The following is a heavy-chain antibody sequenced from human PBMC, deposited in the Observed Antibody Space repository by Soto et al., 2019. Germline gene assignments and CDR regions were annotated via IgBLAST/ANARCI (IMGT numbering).Heavy chain of an antibody. CDR2: IYYSGST. V-gene: IGHV4-39*01. CDR1: CGSIISSSYY. J-gene: IGHJ6*02. CDR3: ARHLASANYDFWSGYYNGGYYYYYGMDV. Sequence: SETLSLTCTFSCGSIISSSYYWGWIRQPPGKGLEWIGSIYYSGSTYYNPSLKSRVTISVDTSKNQFSLKLSSVTAADTAVYYCARHLASANYDFWSGYYNGGYYYYYGMDVWGQGTTVTVSS. D-gene: IGHD3-3*01.